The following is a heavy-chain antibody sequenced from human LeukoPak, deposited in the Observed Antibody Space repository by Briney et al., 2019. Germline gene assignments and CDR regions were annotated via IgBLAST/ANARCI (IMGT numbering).Heavy chain of an antibody. CDR3: ARVRYCSSTSCYWHFDY. J-gene: IGHJ4*02. CDR1: GFTFSSYA. CDR2: INWSGGST. D-gene: IGHD2-2*01. V-gene: IGHV3-20*04. Sequence: GGSLRLSCAASGFTFSSYAMSWVCQAPGKGLEWVSGINWSGGSTGYADSVKGRFTISRDNAKNSLYLQMNSLRAEDTALYYCARVRYCSSTSCYWHFDYWGQGTLVTVSS.